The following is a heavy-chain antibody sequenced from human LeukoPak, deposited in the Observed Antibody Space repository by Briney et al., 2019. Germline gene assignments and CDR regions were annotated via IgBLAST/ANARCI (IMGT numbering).Heavy chain of an antibody. CDR3: AKDPTFSTYYDILTGSNYYCYYMDV. Sequence: PGGSLRLSCAASGFTFSSYGMHWVRQAPGKGLEWVAFIRYDGSNKYYADSVKGRFTISRDNSKNTLYLQMNSLRAEDTAVYYCAKDPTFSTYYDILTGSNYYCYYMDVWGKGTTVTISS. D-gene: IGHD3-9*01. V-gene: IGHV3-30*02. CDR1: GFTFSSYG. CDR2: IRYDGSNK. J-gene: IGHJ6*03.